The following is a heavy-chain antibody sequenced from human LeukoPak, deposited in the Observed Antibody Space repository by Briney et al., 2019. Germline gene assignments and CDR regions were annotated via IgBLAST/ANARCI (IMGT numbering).Heavy chain of an antibody. CDR2: MNPNSGNT. Sequence: ASVKVSCKASGYTFTSYDINWVRQATGQGLEWMGWMNPNSGNTGYAQKFQGRVTMTRNTSISTAYMELSSLRSEDTAVYYCARSLGYCSGGSCYPFDYWGQGTLVTVSS. V-gene: IGHV1-8*01. D-gene: IGHD2-15*01. CDR3: ARSLGYCSGGSCYPFDY. J-gene: IGHJ4*02. CDR1: GYTFTSYD.